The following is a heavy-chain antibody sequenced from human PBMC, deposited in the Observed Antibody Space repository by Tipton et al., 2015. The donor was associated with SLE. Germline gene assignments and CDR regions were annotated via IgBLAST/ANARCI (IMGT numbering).Heavy chain of an antibody. Sequence: TLSLTCTVSGGSISSGSYYWSWIRQPAGKGLEWIGRIYTSGSTNYNPSLKSRVTISVDTSKNQFSLKLSSVTAADTAVYYCARDRSSSWYYDAFDIWGQGTVVTVSS. CDR3: ARDRSSSWYYDAFDI. CDR1: GGSISSGSYY. D-gene: IGHD6-13*01. V-gene: IGHV4-61*02. CDR2: IYTSGST. J-gene: IGHJ3*02.